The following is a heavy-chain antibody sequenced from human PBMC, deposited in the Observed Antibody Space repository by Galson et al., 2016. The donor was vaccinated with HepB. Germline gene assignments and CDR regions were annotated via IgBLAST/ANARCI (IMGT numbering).Heavy chain of an antibody. D-gene: IGHD3-16*02. Sequence: SLRLSCAASGFSFNTYAMTWVRQAPGKGLEWVSTISGRDISTYYADSVKGRFTISRDTSNNTLYLHLNSLRPYDTAVYYCAKGFYRRESLNDAFDVWGQGTLVTVSS. CDR1: GFSFNTYA. V-gene: IGHV3-23*01. CDR3: AKGFYRRESLNDAFDV. CDR2: ISGRDIST. J-gene: IGHJ3*01.